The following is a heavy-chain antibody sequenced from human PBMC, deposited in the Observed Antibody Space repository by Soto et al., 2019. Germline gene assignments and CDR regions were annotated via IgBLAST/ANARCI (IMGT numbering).Heavy chain of an antibody. CDR3: ASRYYYDSSGYYYQFDY. Sequence: SVKVSCKASGGTFSSYAISWVRQAPGQGPEWMGGIIPIFGTANYAQKFQGRVTITADESTSTAYMELSSLRSEDTAVYYCASRYYYDSSGYYYQFDYWGQGTLVTVSS. D-gene: IGHD3-22*01. V-gene: IGHV1-69*13. J-gene: IGHJ4*02. CDR1: GGTFSSYA. CDR2: IIPIFGTA.